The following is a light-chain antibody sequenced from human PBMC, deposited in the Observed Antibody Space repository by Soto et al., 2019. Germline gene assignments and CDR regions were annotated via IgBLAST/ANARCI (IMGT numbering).Light chain of an antibody. V-gene: IGKV3-15*01. CDR3: QRYNNWPLT. CDR1: QSVSSN. Sequence: EIVMTQSPDTLSVSPGQRATLSCRASQSVSSNLAWYQQKPGQAPRLIIYDASTRATGVPARFSGSGSGTEFTLTINSLQSEDFAVYYCQRYNNWPLTFGGGTKVDIK. J-gene: IGKJ4*01. CDR2: DAS.